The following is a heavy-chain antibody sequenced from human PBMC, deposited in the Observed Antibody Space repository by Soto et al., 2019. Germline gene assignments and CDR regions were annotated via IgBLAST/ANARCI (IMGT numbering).Heavy chain of an antibody. CDR2: IDPDSGER. CDR1: GYIFTGYY. CDR3: ARGPLE. V-gene: IGHV1-2*02. Sequence: ASVKVSCKASGYIFTGYYLNWVRQAPGRGLEWVGRIDPDSGERDSPEKYYGRLTLTRDTAIDTAYMEMTRLTLDDTAIYYCARGPLEWGQGALVTVSS. J-gene: IGHJ4*02.